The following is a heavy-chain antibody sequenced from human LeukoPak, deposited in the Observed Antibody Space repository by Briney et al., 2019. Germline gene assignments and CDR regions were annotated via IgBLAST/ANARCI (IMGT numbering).Heavy chain of an antibody. CDR3: AKDLIAGAPDYFDY. D-gene: IGHD1-14*01. V-gene: IGHV3-30-3*01. Sequence: GGSLRLSCAASGFTFTIYAIHWVRQAPGKGLEWLAVTDGSKKFYSDSVKGRFTISGDRSKNTVYLQMNSLRPEDTAMYYCAKDLIAGAPDYFDYWGQGTLVSVSS. CDR1: GFTFTIYA. CDR2: TDGSKK. J-gene: IGHJ4*02.